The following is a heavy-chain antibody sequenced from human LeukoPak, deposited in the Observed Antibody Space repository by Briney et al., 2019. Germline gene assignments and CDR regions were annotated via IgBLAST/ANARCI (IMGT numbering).Heavy chain of an antibody. Sequence: PSETLSLTCAVSGASISGSGYYWGWIRQPPGKGLEWIGSIYYSGSTYYNPSLKSRVTISVDTSKNQFSLKLSSVTAADTAVYYCARLLRYYYGSGSLDYWGQGTLVTVSS. J-gene: IGHJ4*02. CDR2: IYYSGST. CDR1: GASISGSGYY. D-gene: IGHD3-10*01. V-gene: IGHV4-39*01. CDR3: ARLLRYYYGSGSLDY.